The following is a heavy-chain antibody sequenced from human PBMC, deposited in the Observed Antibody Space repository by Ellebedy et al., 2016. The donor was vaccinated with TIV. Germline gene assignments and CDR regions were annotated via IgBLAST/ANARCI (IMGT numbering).Heavy chain of an antibody. J-gene: IGHJ5*02. CDR2: IYQDGGVQ. D-gene: IGHD4-17*01. CDR3: ARRGSYGDYAVQINSLFDT. CDR1: GFSFRSYW. V-gene: IGHV3-7*01. Sequence: GESLKISCAASGFSFRSYWMSWVRQAPGKGLEWVANIYQDGGVQYYVDSVKGRFTISRDNADNSLFLQMHSLRAEDTGVYYCARRGSYGDYAVQINSLFDTWGRGTLVAVSS.